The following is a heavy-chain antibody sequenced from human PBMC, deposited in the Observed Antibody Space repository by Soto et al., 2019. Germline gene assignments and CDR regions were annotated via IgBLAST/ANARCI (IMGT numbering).Heavy chain of an antibody. D-gene: IGHD4-17*01. CDR1: GFTFSDYY. Sequence: SLRLSCAASGFTFSDYYMSWIRQAAGKGLEWVSYISSSSSYTNYADSVRGRFTISRDNAKNSLYLQMNSLRAEDTAVYYCARDRATVTTNYAFDIWGQGTMVTVSS. J-gene: IGHJ3*02. CDR2: ISSSSSYT. CDR3: ARDRATVTTNYAFDI. V-gene: IGHV3-11*06.